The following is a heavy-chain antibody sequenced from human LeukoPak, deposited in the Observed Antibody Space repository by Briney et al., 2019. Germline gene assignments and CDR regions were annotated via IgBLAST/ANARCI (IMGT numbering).Heavy chain of an antibody. V-gene: IGHV3-23*01. CDR1: GFTFSSYA. D-gene: IGHD3-22*01. J-gene: IGHJ4*02. CDR3: ANEDSSGYYY. Sequence: GGSLRLSCAASGFTFSSYAMSWVRQAPGKGLAWVSTISGGSGSTYCADSVRGRFTISRDNSKNTLYLQMNSLRDEDTAVYYCANEDSSGYYYWGQGTLVTVSS. CDR2: ISGGSGST.